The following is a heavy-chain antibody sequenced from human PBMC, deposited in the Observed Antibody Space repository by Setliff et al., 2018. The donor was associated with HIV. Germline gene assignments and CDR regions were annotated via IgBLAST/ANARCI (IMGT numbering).Heavy chain of an antibody. D-gene: IGHD3-3*01. CDR3: AKSLRVEMFGVVTTYGMDV. Sequence: SETLSLTCAVYGGFFSGYYWSWIRQSPGKGLEWIGEINRSGSTNYNPSLKSRVTISIDTSKNQFSLRLSSVTAADTAMYYCAKSLRVEMFGVVTTYGMDVWGQGTTVTVSS. V-gene: IGHV4-34*01. CDR2: INRSGST. J-gene: IGHJ6*02. CDR1: GGFFSGYY.